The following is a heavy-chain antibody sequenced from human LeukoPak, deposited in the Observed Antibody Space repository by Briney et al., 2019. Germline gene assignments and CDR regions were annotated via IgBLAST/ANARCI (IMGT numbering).Heavy chain of an antibody. CDR1: GFTFDDYA. Sequence: PGRSLRLSCAASGFTFDDYAMHWVRQAPGKGLEWVSGINWNSGSIGYADSVKGRFTISRDDSKNTLYLHMTSLRAEDTAVYYCTNSDDYGDYWGQGTLVTVSS. CDR2: INWNSGSI. CDR3: TNSDDYGDY. J-gene: IGHJ4*02. V-gene: IGHV3-9*01.